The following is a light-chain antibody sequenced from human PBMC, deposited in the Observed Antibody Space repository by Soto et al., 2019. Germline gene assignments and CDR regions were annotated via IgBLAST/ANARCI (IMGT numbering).Light chain of an antibody. Sequence: QSVLTQPPSVSAAPGQKVTISCSGTTSNIGNNYVSWYQHLPGTAPKLLIYDNTKRPSGILDRFSGSKSGTSATLGITGLQTGDEAFYYCASWDGSLTAVVFGGGTKLTVL. V-gene: IGLV1-51*01. CDR2: DNT. CDR3: ASWDGSLTAVV. CDR1: TSNIGNNY. J-gene: IGLJ3*02.